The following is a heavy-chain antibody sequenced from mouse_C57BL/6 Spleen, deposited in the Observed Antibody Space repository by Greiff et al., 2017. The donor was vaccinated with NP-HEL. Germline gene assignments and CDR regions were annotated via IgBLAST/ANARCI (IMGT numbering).Heavy chain of an antibody. J-gene: IGHJ2*01. CDR1: GYTFTSYW. Sequence: QVHVKQPGAELVRPGSSVKLSCKASGYTFTSYWMDWVKQRPGQGLEWIGNIYPSDSETHYNQKFKDKATLTVDKSSSTAYMQLSSLTSEDSAVYYCARVGPSYGYFDYWGQGTTLTVSS. V-gene: IGHV1-61*01. D-gene: IGHD1-1*01. CDR3: ARVGPSYGYFDY. CDR2: IYPSDSET.